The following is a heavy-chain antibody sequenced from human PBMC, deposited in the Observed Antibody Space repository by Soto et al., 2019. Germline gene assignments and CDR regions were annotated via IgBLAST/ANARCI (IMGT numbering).Heavy chain of an antibody. Sequence: GGSLRLSCAASGFNFRNYGMHWVRQAPGKGLVWVSRINSDGRSTRYADSVKGRFTISRDNAGNTLFLQMNSLRADDTAVYYCARVGVDTTVVAGGYYSYPLEVWGQGTTVTVYS. V-gene: IGHV3-74*01. CDR3: ARVGVDTTVVAGGYYSYPLEV. CDR1: GFNFRNYG. D-gene: IGHD5-18*01. CDR2: INSDGRST. J-gene: IGHJ6*02.